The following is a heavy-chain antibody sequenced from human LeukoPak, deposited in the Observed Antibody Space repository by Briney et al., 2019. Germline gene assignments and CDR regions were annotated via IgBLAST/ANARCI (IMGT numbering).Heavy chain of an antibody. CDR3: ATYRQVLLPFES. J-gene: IGHJ4*02. Sequence: WGSLRLSCAASGFTFSTFAMIWVCQPPGKGLEWVSSIFPSGGEIHYADSVRGRFTISRDNSKSTLSLQMNSLRAEDTAIYYCATYRQVLLPFESWGQGTLVTVSS. CDR2: IFPSGGEI. V-gene: IGHV3-23*01. D-gene: IGHD2-8*02. CDR1: GFTFSTFA.